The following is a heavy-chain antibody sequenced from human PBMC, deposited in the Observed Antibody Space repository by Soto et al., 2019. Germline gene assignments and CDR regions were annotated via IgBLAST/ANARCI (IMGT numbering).Heavy chain of an antibody. CDR2: IIPIFGTA. V-gene: IGHV1-69*13. CDR3: ARDRRRSLEVGFYGGNPAWYYYYYGMDV. CDR1: GYTFTGYY. Sequence: GASVKVSCKASGYTFTGYYMHWVRQAPGQGLEWMGGIIPIFGTASYAQKFQGRVTITADESTSTAYMELSSLRSEDTAVYYCARDRRRSLEVGFYGGNPAWYYYYYGMDVCVPGTTVTVSS. D-gene: IGHD3-3*01. J-gene: IGHJ6*02.